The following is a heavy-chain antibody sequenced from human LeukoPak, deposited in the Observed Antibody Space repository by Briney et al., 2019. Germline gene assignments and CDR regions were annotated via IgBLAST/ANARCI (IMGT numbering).Heavy chain of an antibody. CDR3: ASGYSYGFPGY. V-gene: IGHV1-69*13. D-gene: IGHD5-18*01. J-gene: IGHJ4*02. Sequence: GASVKVSCKASGGTFSSYAISWVRQAPGQGLEWMGGIIPIFGTANYAQKFQGRVTITADESTSTAYMELSSLRSEDTAVYYCASGYSYGFPGYWGQGTLVTVSS. CDR2: IIPIFGTA. CDR1: GGTFSSYA.